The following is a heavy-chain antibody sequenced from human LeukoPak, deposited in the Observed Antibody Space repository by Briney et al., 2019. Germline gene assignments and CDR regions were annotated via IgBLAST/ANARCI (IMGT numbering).Heavy chain of an antibody. J-gene: IGHJ4*02. D-gene: IGHD4-17*01. CDR1: GGSISSYY. CDR3: ARDDYGDYEFDY. Sequence: KPSETMSLTCTVSGGSISSYYWSWIRQPPGKGLEWIGYIYYSGSTNYNPSLKSRVTISVDTSKNQFSLKLSSVTAADTAVYYCARDDYGDYEFDYWGQGTLVTVSS. V-gene: IGHV4-59*01. CDR2: IYYSGST.